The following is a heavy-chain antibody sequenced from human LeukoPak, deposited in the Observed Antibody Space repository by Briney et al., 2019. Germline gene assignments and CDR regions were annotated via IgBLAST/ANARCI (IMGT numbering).Heavy chain of an antibody. Sequence: PGGSLRLSCAASGFTFSSYGMSWVRQAPGKGLEWVSAISGSGGSTYYADSVRGRFTISRDNSKNRLYLQMNSLRSEDAAVYYCAKAPVTSCRGAYCYPFDSWGQGTLVTVSS. CDR2: ISGSGGST. V-gene: IGHV3-23*01. J-gene: IGHJ4*02. CDR1: GFTFSSYG. D-gene: IGHD2-21*01. CDR3: AKAPVTSCRGAYCYPFDS.